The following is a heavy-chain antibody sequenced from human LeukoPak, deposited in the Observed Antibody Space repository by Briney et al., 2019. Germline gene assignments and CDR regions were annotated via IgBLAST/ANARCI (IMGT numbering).Heavy chain of an antibody. D-gene: IGHD6-13*01. J-gene: IGHJ4*02. CDR3: AKDLYSSSWYLGFDY. CDR1: GGSFSGFY. V-gene: IGHV3-23*01. Sequence: ETLSLTCAVYGGSFSGFYWSWVRQAPGKGLEWVSAISGSGGSTYYADSVKGRFTISRDNSKNTLYLQMNSLRAEDTAVYYCAKDLYSSSWYLGFDYWGQGTLVTVSS. CDR2: ISGSGGST.